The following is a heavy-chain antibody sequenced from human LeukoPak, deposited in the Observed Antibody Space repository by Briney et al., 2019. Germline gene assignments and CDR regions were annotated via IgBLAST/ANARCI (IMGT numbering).Heavy chain of an antibody. CDR3: ARGAYIAAAQYGY. Sequence: SETLSLTCTVSGGSISSYYWSWIRQPPGKGLEWIGYIYYSGTTNYNPSLKSRVTISVDTSKNQFSLKLSSVTAADTAVYYYARGAYIAAAQYGYWGQGTLVTVSS. D-gene: IGHD6-13*01. V-gene: IGHV4-59*01. CDR2: IYYSGTT. J-gene: IGHJ4*02. CDR1: GGSISSYY.